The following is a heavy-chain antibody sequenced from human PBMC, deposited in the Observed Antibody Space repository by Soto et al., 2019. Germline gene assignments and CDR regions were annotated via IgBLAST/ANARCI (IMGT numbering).Heavy chain of an antibody. V-gene: IGHV3-30*03. Sequence: QVQLVESGGGVVQPGGSLRLSCAASGFTLSSYGMHWVRQAPGKGLEWVAFISYDGSNKYYGDSVKGRFTISRDNSKNTLYLQMNSPRAGDTAVYYCVHGHSHGGSNTCNYFESWGQGTLVTVSS. CDR1: GFTLSSYG. D-gene: IGHD1-26*01. CDR3: VHGHSHGGSNTCNYFES. CDR2: ISYDGSNK. J-gene: IGHJ4*02.